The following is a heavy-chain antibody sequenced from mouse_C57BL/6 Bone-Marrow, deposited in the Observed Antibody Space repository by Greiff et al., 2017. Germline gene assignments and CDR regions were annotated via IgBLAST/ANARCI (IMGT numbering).Heavy chain of an antibody. Sequence: QVQLQQSGAELARPGASVKLSCKASGYTFTSYGISWVKQRTGQGLEWIGEIYPRSGNTYYNEKFKGKATLTADKSSSTAYMELRSLTSEDSAVYFCARSPLFITTVVGAYWGQGTLVTVSA. CDR2: IYPRSGNT. D-gene: IGHD1-1*01. CDR1: GYTFTSYG. V-gene: IGHV1-81*01. J-gene: IGHJ3*01. CDR3: ARSPLFITTVVGAY.